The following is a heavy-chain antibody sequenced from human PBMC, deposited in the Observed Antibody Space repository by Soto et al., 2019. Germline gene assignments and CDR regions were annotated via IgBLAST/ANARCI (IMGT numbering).Heavy chain of an antibody. Sequence: QVQLQESGPGLVKPSETLSLSCSVSGGSISTHYGSWIRQPPGKGLEWIGYIYSNGNTHYNPPLKSRVTKSVDSSRNQISLKLATVTAADTAVYYCTRANWYSEYWGQGTLVTVSS. CDR3: TRANWYSEY. CDR2: IYSNGNT. J-gene: IGHJ4*02. V-gene: IGHV4-59*11. D-gene: IGHD7-27*01. CDR1: GGSISTHY.